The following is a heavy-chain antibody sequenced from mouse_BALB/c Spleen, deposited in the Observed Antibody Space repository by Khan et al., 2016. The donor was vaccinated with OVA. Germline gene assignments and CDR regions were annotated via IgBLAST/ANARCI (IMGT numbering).Heavy chain of an antibody. J-gene: IGHJ2*01. CDR2: TNPTNGRT. Sequence: QVQLQQSGAELVKAGASVKMSCKASGYTFTSYWMHWVKQRLGQGLEWFAETNPTNGRTYYNEKFKSKATLTVDKSSSTAYMLLSGPTFEDSAVYYRGRIKKIVATYFDYWGQGTTLTVSS. D-gene: IGHD1-1*01. CDR1: GYTFTSYW. V-gene: IGHV1S81*02. CDR3: GRIKKIVATYFDY.